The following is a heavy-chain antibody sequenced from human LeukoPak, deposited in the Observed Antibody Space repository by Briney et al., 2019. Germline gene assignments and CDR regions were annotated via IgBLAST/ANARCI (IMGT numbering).Heavy chain of an antibody. D-gene: IGHD1-1*01. CDR3: AKGHSEEGTGFDC. V-gene: IGHV3-23*01. J-gene: IGHJ4*02. CDR1: GFCFSSYE. Sequence: PRGSLSPSGEVSGFCFSSYEMNWVRQAPGKGLQWVSTISGSGRNTYYTDSVKGRFTVSRDNSKNTMFLQMSSLRAEDTAIYYCAKGHSEEGTGFDCWGQGTLVSVSS. CDR2: ISGSGRNT.